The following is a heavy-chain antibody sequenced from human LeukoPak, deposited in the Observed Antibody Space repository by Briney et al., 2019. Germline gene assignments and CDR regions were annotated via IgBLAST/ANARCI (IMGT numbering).Heavy chain of an antibody. CDR3: ATDWGYSGYDSNFDY. CDR2: FDPEDGET. V-gene: IGHV1-24*01. Sequence: ASVKVSCKVSGYTLTELSMHWVRQAPGKGLEWMGGFDPEDGETIYAQKFQGRVTMTEDTSTDTAYMEPSSLRSEDTAVYYCATDWGYSGYDSNFDYWGQGTLVTVSS. CDR1: GYTLTELS. D-gene: IGHD5-12*01. J-gene: IGHJ4*02.